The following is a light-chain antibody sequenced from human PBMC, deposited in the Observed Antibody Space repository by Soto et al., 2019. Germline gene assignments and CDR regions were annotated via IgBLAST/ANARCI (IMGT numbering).Light chain of an antibody. J-gene: IGLJ3*02. Sequence: QSVLTQPPSASGSPGQSVTISCTGTSSDVGGYNYVSWYQQHPGKAPKLMIYEVSKRPSGVPARFSGSKSGNTASLTVSWLPAEDEADYYCSSYAGSNNLVFGGGTKLTVL. CDR2: EVS. CDR1: SSDVGGYNY. CDR3: SSYAGSNNLV. V-gene: IGLV2-8*01.